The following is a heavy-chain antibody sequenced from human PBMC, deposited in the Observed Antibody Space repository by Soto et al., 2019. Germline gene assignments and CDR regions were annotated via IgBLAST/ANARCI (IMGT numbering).Heavy chain of an antibody. Sequence: GGSLRLSCAASGFTFSSFGMHWVRQAPGKGLEWVAVISYDGTEEKYADSVKGRATVSRDNSKNTVYLQMNRLRGDDSAIYYCAKGRFDVVTISPFDHWGQGTLVTVSS. D-gene: IGHD3-3*02. V-gene: IGHV3-30*18. CDR2: ISYDGTEE. CDR1: GFTFSSFG. CDR3: AKGRFDVVTISPFDH. J-gene: IGHJ4*01.